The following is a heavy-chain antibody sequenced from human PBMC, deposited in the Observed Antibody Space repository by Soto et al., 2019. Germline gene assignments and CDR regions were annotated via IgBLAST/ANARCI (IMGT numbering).Heavy chain of an antibody. D-gene: IGHD6-13*01. CDR2: ISGSGGST. V-gene: IGHV3-23*01. CDR3: AKDSSIAAAISDNYFDY. J-gene: IGHJ4*02. Sequence: PGGSLRLSCAASGFTFSSYGMHWVRQAPGKGLEWVSAISGSGGSTYYADSVKGRFTISRDNSKNTLYLQMNSLRAEDTAVYYCAKDSSIAAAISDNYFDYWGQGTLVTVSS. CDR1: GFTFSSYG.